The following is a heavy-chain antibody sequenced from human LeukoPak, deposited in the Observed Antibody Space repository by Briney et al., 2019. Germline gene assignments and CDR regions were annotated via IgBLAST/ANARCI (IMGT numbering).Heavy chain of an antibody. Sequence: SETLSLTCTVSGGSISSGGYYWSWIRQHPGKGLEWIGYIYYSGSTYYNPSLRSRVTISVDTSKNQFSLKLSSVTAADTAVYSCARDGPPPGVAAGLRWFAPWGRGTLVTVS. CDR3: ARDGPPPGVAAGLRWFAP. CDR2: IYYSGST. V-gene: IGHV4-31*03. J-gene: IGHJ5*02. D-gene: IGHD6-13*01. CDR1: GGSISSGGYY.